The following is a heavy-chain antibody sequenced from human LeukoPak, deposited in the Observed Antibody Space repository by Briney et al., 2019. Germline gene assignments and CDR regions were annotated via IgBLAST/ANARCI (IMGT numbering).Heavy chain of an antibody. CDR1: GYTFTSYG. D-gene: IGHD3-10*01. CDR2: ISAYNGNT. Sequence: ASVKVSCKASGYTFTSYGISWVRQAPGQGLEWMGWISAYNGNTNYAQKLQGRVTMTTDTSTSTAYMEPRSLRSDDTAVYYCARDLYYGSGSYYKGYYYMDVWGKGTTVTISS. CDR3: ARDLYYGSGSYYKGYYYMDV. J-gene: IGHJ6*03. V-gene: IGHV1-18*01.